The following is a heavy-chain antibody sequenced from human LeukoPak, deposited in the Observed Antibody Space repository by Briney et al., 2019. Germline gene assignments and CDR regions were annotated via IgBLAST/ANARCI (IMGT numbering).Heavy chain of an antibody. V-gene: IGHV3-21*04. J-gene: IGHJ4*02. CDR1: GFTFSSYS. Sequence: GGSLRLSCAASGFTFSSYSMNWVRQAPGKGLEWVSSISSSSSYIYYADSVKGRFTISRDNAKNSLYLQMNSLRAEDTAVYYCAAEISGSYLSSFDYWGQGTLVTVSS. CDR2: ISSSSSYI. CDR3: AAEISGSYLSSFDY. D-gene: IGHD1-26*01.